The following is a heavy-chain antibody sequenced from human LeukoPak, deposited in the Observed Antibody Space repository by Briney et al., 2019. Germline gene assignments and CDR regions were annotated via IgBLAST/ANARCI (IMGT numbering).Heavy chain of an antibody. Sequence: GGSLRLSCVASGFAFNTYAMTWVRQAPGKGLEWVSVITHSGGSTYYTDSVKGRFTISRDNSRNTLYLQMKSLRAEDTAVYYCASGGIAADDYWGQGTLVTVSS. D-gene: IGHD6-13*01. CDR3: ASGGIAADDY. V-gene: IGHV3-23*01. CDR1: GFAFNTYA. J-gene: IGHJ4*02. CDR2: ITHSGGST.